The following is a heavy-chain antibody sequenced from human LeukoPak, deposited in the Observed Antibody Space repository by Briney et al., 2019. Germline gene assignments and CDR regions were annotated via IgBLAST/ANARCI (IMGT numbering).Heavy chain of an antibody. J-gene: IGHJ6*02. V-gene: IGHV3-43*01. CDR3: TKDMEWGMDV. Sequence: GGSLRLSCAASGFTFDRHTMHWVRQPPGKGPEWVSLIGWDGTNIDYADSVKGRFTISRDNSKNFVYLQMHSLRTEDTALYYCTKDMEWGMDVWGQGTTVTVSS. D-gene: IGHD3-3*01. CDR1: GFTFDRHT. CDR2: IGWDGTNI.